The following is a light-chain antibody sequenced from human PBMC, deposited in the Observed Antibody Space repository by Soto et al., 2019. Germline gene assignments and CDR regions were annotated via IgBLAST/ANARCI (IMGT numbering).Light chain of an antibody. CDR3: GSYTSSNTRV. CDR1: SSDVGGYNY. V-gene: IGLV2-14*01. J-gene: IGLJ2*01. CDR2: DVS. Sequence: QSVLTQPASVSGSPGQSIAISCTGTSSDVGGYNYVSWYQQHPGKAPKLMIYDVSNRPSGVSDRFSGSKSGNTASLTISGLQAEDEADYYCGSYTSSNTRVFGGGTKVTVL.